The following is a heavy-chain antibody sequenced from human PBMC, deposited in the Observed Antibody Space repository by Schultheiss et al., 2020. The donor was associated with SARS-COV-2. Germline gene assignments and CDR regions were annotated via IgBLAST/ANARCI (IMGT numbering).Heavy chain of an antibody. CDR3: ARVPQWELCY. CDR1: GFTFSSYA. D-gene: IGHD1-26*01. J-gene: IGHJ4*02. CDR2: ISYDGSNK. V-gene: IGHV3-30*04. Sequence: GESLKISCAASGFTFSSYAMHWVRQAPGKGLEWVAVISYDGSNKYYAGSVKGRFTISRDNSKNTLYLQMNSLRAEDTAVYYCARVPQWELCYWGQGTLVTVSS.